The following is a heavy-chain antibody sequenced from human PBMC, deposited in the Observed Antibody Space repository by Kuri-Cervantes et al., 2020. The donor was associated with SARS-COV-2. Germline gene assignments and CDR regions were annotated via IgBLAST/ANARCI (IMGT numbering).Heavy chain of an antibody. CDR1: GYTLTELS. D-gene: IGHD3-22*01. J-gene: IGHJ4*02. V-gene: IGHV1-24*01. CDR3: ARGGRGYYDGSGYSTFDY. CDR2: FDPEDGET. Sequence: ASVKVSCKVSGYTLTELSMHWVRQAPGKGLEWMGGFDPEDGETIYAQKFQGRVTITRDTSASTVDMEMSSLTSEDTAVYYCARGGRGYYDGSGYSTFDYWGQGSLVTVSS.